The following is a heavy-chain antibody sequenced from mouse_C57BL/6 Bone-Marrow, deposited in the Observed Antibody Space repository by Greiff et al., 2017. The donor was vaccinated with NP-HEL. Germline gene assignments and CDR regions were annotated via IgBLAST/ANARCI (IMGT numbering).Heavy chain of an antibody. CDR1: GYTFTDYE. CDR3: TLDGYPYYYAMDY. D-gene: IGHD2-3*01. Sequence: VKLMESGAELVRPGASVTLSCKASGYTFTDYEMHWVKQTPVHGLEWIGAIDPETGGTAYNQKFKGKAILTVDKSSSTAYMELRSLTSEDSAVYYCTLDGYPYYYAMDYWGQGTSVTVSS. CDR2: IDPETGGT. J-gene: IGHJ4*01. V-gene: IGHV1-15*01.